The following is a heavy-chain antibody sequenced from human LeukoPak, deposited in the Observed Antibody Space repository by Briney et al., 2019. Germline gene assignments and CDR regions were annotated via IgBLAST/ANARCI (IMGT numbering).Heavy chain of an antibody. Sequence: PGGSLRLSCAASGLPFSRYWMSWVRQAPGKGLEWVSSISSSGAYIFYADSVKGRFTISRDNAKNSLYLQMNSLRAEDTAVYYCAREPTTVSPPGWGQGTLVTVSS. D-gene: IGHD4-11*01. CDR3: AREPTTVSPPG. V-gene: IGHV3-21*01. CDR1: GLPFSRYW. J-gene: IGHJ4*02. CDR2: ISSSGAYI.